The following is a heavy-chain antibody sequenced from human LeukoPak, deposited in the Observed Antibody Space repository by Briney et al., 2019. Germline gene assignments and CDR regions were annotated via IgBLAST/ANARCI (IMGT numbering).Heavy chain of an antibody. J-gene: IGHJ4*02. D-gene: IGHD3-16*01. Sequence: GASVKVSCKASGYTFTGYYMHWVRQAPGQGLEWMGWINPNSGGTNYAQKFQGRVTMTRDTSISTAYMELSRLRSDDTAVYYCARPQTLYDTGDFDYWGQGTLVTVSS. CDR3: ARPQTLYDTGDFDY. V-gene: IGHV1-2*02. CDR2: INPNSGGT. CDR1: GYTFTGYY.